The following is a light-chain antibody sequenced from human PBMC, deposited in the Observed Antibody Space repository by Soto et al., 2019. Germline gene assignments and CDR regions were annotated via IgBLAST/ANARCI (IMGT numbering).Light chain of an antibody. J-gene: IGLJ2*01. CDR3: AAWYDSLNGVV. CDR1: SSNIGSNS. Sequence: QSVLTQPPSASGTPGQRVTISCSGSSSNIGSNSVNWYQQLPGTAPKLLTYSSNQRPSGVPDRFSGSKSGTSASLAISGLQYEDAADSYCAAWYDSLNGVVFGGGTKLTVL. V-gene: IGLV1-44*01. CDR2: SSN.